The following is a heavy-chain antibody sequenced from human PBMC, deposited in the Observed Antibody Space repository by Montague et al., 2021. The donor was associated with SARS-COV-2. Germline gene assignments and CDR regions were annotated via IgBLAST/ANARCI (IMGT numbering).Heavy chain of an antibody. CDR3: ARSRYFDWPPRYYFDY. V-gene: IGHV6-1*01. Sequence: CAISGDSVSSNSAAWNWIRQSPSRGLEWLGRTYYRSKWYNDYAVSVKSRITINPDTSKNQFSLQLNSVTPEDTAVYYCARSRYFDWPPRYYFDYWGQGTLVTVSS. CDR2: TYYRSKWYN. D-gene: IGHD3-9*01. CDR1: GDSVSSNSAA. J-gene: IGHJ4*02.